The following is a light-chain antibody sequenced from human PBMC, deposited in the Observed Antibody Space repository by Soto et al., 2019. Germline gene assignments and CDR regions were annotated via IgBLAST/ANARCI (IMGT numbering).Light chain of an antibody. CDR3: QQYGSWPYT. CDR2: YAA. CDR1: QSVSSN. V-gene: IGKV3-15*01. J-gene: IGKJ2*01. Sequence: EIVLTQSPATLSLSPGEGATLSCRASQSVSSNLAWYQQQPGQAPRLLIYYAAIRATGIPARFSGGGSGTQFTLTISSLQAEDFAVDYCQQYGSWPYTFGQGTKLEIK.